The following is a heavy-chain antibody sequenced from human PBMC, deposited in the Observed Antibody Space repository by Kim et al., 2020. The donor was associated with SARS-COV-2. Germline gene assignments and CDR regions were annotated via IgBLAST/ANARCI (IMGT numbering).Heavy chain of an antibody. V-gene: IGHV3-66*01. D-gene: IGHD4-17*01. CDR2: IYSGGST. CDR3: ARAKPDYGDYVFSHYYGMDV. J-gene: IGHJ6*02. Sequence: GGSLRLSCAASGFTVSSNYMSWVRQAPGKGLEWVSVIYSGGSTYYADSVKGRFTISRDNSKNTLYLQMNSLRAEDTAVYYCARAKPDYGDYVFSHYYGMDVWGQGTTVTVSS. CDR1: GFTVSSNY.